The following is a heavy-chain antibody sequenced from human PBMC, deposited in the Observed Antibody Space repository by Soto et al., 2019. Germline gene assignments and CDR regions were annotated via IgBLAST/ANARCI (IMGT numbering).Heavy chain of an antibody. Sequence: ASVKVSCKASGGTFSSYAISWVRQAPGQGLEWMGGIIPIFGTANYAQKFQGRVTITADESTSTAYMELSSLRSEDTAVYYCARDNTIFGVVIRRFHQGGGMDVWGQGSTVTVSS. J-gene: IGHJ6*02. CDR1: GGTFSSYA. V-gene: IGHV1-69*13. D-gene: IGHD3-3*01. CDR2: IIPIFGTA. CDR3: ARDNTIFGVVIRRFHQGGGMDV.